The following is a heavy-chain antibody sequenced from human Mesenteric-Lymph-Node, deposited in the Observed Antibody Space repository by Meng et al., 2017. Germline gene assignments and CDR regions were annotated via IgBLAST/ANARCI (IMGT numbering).Heavy chain of an antibody. V-gene: IGHV1-2*06. CDR3: ARDENCYDSSGYYVNAFDI. CDR2: INPNSGGT. CDR1: GYTFTGYY. Sequence: ASVKVSCKASGYTFTGYYMHWVRQAPGQGLEWMGRINPNSGGTNYAQKFQGRVTMTRDTSISTAYMELSRLRSDDTAVYYCARDENCYDSSGYYVNAFDIWGQGTMVT. J-gene: IGHJ3*02. D-gene: IGHD3-22*01.